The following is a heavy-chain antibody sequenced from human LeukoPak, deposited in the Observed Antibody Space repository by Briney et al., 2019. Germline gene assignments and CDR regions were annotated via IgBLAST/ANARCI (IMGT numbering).Heavy chain of an antibody. J-gene: IGHJ5*02. CDR3: ARDGGCTYGSRGWFDP. CDR1: GGSISTYY. CDR2: VYYSGST. Sequence: SETLSLTCTVSGGSISTYYWSWIRQPPGKGLEWIGYVYYSGSTNYNPSLKSRVTISVDTSKNQFSLKLNSVTAADTAVYFCARDGGCTYGSRGWFDPWGQGTLVTVSS. V-gene: IGHV4-59*01. D-gene: IGHD5-18*01.